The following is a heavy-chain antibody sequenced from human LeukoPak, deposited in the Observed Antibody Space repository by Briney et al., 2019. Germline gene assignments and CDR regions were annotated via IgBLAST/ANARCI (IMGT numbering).Heavy chain of an antibody. J-gene: IGHJ4*02. D-gene: IGHD1-26*01. CDR1: GGSFSGHY. V-gene: IGHV4-34*01. Sequence: SETLSLTCGVYGGSFSGHYWSWIRQPPGKGLEWIGEINHSGSTNYNPSLKSRVTISVDTSKNQFSLKLSSVTAADTAVYYCARQRGRWDSFDYWGQGTLVTVSS. CDR3: ARQRGRWDSFDY. CDR2: INHSGST.